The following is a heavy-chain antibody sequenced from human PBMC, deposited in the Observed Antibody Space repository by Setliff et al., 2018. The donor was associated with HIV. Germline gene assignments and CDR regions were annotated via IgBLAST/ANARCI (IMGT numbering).Heavy chain of an antibody. D-gene: IGHD2-8*01. CDR3: ARVSGFMVYVNWLDS. V-gene: IGHV1-3*01. Sequence: ASVKVSCKASGYTFTSYAMHWVRQAPGQRLEWMGWINAGNGNTKYSQKFQGRVTMTTDTSTSTAYMEVRSLRSDDTAVYYCARVSGFMVYVNWLDSWGQGTLVTVSS. CDR2: INAGNGNT. CDR1: GYTFTSYA. J-gene: IGHJ5*01.